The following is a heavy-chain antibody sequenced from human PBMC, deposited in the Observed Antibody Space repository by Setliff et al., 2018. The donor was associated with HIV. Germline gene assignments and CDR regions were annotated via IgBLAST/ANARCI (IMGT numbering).Heavy chain of an antibody. Sequence: SETLSLSCAASGFTFSSYSMNWIRQPPGKGLEWIGEINHSGRTKYNPSLKSRVTTSVDTSKNQFSLRLSSVTAADTAVYYCVRVSCSSWYSIPRNYYYSMDVWGEGTTVTVS. CDR3: VRVSCSSWYSIPRNYYYSMDV. CDR2: INHSGRT. J-gene: IGHJ6*03. V-gene: IGHV4-34*01. D-gene: IGHD6-13*01. CDR1: GFTFSSYS.